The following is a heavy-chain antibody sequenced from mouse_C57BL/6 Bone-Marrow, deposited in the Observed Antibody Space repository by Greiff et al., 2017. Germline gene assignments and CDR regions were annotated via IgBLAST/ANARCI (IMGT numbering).Heavy chain of an antibody. CDR2: IYPRSGNT. Sequence: VKLVESGAELARPGASVKLSCKASGYTFTSYGISWVKQRTGQGLEWIGDIYPRSGNTYYNEKFKGKATLTADKSSSTAYMELRSLTSEDSAVYFCARVGWLRAYWGQGTLVTVSA. D-gene: IGHD2-3*01. CDR3: ARVGWLRAY. CDR1: GYTFTSYG. J-gene: IGHJ3*01. V-gene: IGHV1-81*01.